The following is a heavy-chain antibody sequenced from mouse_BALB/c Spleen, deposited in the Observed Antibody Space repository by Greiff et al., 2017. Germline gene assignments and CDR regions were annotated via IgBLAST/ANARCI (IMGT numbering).Heavy chain of an antibody. Sequence: VHVKQSGPELMKPGASVKISCKASGYSFTSYYMHWVKQSHGKSLEWIGYIDPFNGGTSYNQKFKGKATLTVDKSSSTAYMHLSSLTSEDSAVEYCARMTTVPRAMDYWGQGTSVTVSS. CDR3: ARMTTVPRAMDY. D-gene: IGHD1-1*01. J-gene: IGHJ4*01. CDR1: GYSFTSYY. CDR2: IDPFNGGT. V-gene: IGHV1S135*01.